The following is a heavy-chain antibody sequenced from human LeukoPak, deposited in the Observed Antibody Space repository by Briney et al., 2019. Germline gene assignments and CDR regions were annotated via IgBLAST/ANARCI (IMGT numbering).Heavy chain of an antibody. V-gene: IGHV1-46*01. CDR3: ACHPYAFDI. J-gene: IGHJ3*02. Sequence: GGSVKVSCKASRYTFTTYYIHWVRQAPGQGVEWMALINPSGGSTHYAQKFQGRVTVTRDTSTSTVYMELTSLRSEDTAVYYCACHPYAFDIWGQGTMVTVSS. CDR1: RYTFTTYY. CDR2: INPSGGST.